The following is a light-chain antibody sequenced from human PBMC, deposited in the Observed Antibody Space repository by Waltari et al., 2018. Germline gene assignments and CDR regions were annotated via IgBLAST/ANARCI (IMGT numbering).Light chain of an antibody. CDR1: SSDVGGYNY. CDR3: SSYSSRDTLV. Sequence: QSALTQPPSASGSPGQSVTISCTGTSSDVGGYNYVSRYQQYPGRAPKLMIYEVTKRPSGVPDRFSGSKSGNTASLTVSGLQAEDEADYYCSSYSSRDTLVFGGGTKVSVL. CDR2: EVT. V-gene: IGLV2-8*01. J-gene: IGLJ1*01.